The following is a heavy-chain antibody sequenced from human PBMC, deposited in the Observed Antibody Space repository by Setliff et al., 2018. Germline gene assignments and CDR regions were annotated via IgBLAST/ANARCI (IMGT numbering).Heavy chain of an antibody. Sequence: SETLSLTCTVSGGSISSGDYYWSWIRQPPGKGLEWIGYIYSSGSTYSNPSLKSRVSISVDPSKNQFSLKLSSVTAADTAVYYCARDLGHGGDSDYWGQGILVTVSS. CDR1: GGSISSGDYY. CDR2: IYSSGST. CDR3: ARDLGHGGDSDY. D-gene: IGHD2-21*02. V-gene: IGHV4-30-4*02. J-gene: IGHJ4*02.